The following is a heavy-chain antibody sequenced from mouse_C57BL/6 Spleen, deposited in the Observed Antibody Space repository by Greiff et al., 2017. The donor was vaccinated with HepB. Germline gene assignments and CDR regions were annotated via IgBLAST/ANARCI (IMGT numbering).Heavy chain of an antibody. Sequence: VQLQQSGAELVKPGASVKLSCTASGFNIKDYYMHWVKQRTEQGLEWIGRIDPEDGETKYAPKFRGKSTITADTSSNTAYLQLSSLTSEDTAVYYCAEALSAEMDYWGQGTSVTVSS. V-gene: IGHV14-2*01. J-gene: IGHJ4*01. CDR1: GFNIKDYY. D-gene: IGHD1-2*01. CDR3: AEALSAEMDY. CDR2: IDPEDGET.